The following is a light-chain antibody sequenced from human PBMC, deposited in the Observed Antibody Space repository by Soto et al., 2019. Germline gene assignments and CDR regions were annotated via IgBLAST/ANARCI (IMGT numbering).Light chain of an antibody. CDR1: SSDVGGYNY. V-gene: IGLV2-14*03. J-gene: IGLJ1*01. Sequence: QSALTQPASVSGSPGQSITISCTGTSSDVGGYNYVSWYQQHPGKAPKLMIYDVSYRPSGVSDRFSGSKSGNTASLTISGLQAEDEADYYCISYTSSSTLYVFGTGTKLTVL. CDR2: DVS. CDR3: ISYTSSSTLYV.